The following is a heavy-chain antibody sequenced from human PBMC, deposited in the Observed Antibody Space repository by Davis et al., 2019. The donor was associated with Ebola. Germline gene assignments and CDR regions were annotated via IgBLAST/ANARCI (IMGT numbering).Heavy chain of an antibody. CDR2: INPHNGNT. J-gene: IGHJ4*02. V-gene: IGHV1-18*01. CDR1: GYSFTNFA. D-gene: IGHD1-1*01. CDR3: ARAQFPTTSDH. Sequence: ASVKVSCKASGYSFTNFALNWVRQAPGQGLEWMGWINPHNGNTNYAQNVQGRVTMTTDTSTSTAYMEVGILRSDDTAVYYCARAQFPTTSDHWGQGTLVTVSS.